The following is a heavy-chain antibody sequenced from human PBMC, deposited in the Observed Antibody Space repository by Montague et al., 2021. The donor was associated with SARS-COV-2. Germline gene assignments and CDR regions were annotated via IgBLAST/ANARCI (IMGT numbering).Heavy chain of an antibody. CDR2: INESGGT. V-gene: IGHV4-34*01. J-gene: IGHJ4*02. CDR3: ARGLPGY. CDR1: GGSFSGYN. Sequence: SETLSLTCAVYGGSFSGYNWGWVRQSPGKGLEWIGQINESGGTKYNPSLKSRVTISLDTSKNQFSLKLSSVTAADTAVYYCARGLPGYWGQGTLVTVSS.